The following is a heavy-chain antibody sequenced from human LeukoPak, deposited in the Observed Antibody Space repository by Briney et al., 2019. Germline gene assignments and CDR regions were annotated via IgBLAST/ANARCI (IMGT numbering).Heavy chain of an antibody. V-gene: IGHV3-74*01. CDR1: GFTFNYFW. Sequence: GGSLRLSCAASGFTFNYFWMHWVRHVPGKGPVWVSGINHDGTATYYADSVKGRFTISRDDAKNTVYLQMNGLRAEDTSVYFCATVSEYWGQGTLVTVSS. J-gene: IGHJ4*02. CDR3: ATVSEY. CDR2: INHDGTAT.